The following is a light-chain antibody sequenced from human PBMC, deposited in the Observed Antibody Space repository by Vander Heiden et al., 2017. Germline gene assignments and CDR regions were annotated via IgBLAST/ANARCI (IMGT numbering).Light chain of an antibody. CDR2: WAS. V-gene: IGKV4-1*01. Sequence: DIVMTQSPDSLAVSLGERATINCKSSQSVLYSSDNKNYLAWYQQKPGQPPRLLIYWASTRESGVPDRLSGSASGTDFTLTISSLHAEDVAVYYSQGCAGTGHSFDPGTKVDIK. CDR1: QSVLYSSDNKNY. J-gene: IGKJ3*01. CDR3: QGCAGTGHS.